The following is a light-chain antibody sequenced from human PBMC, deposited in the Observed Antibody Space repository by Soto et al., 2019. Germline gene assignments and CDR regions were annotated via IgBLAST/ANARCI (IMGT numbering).Light chain of an antibody. V-gene: IGLV2-8*01. CDR1: SSDVGGFIY. J-gene: IGLJ1*01. CDR2: EVS. Sequence: SVLTQPPSASGSPGQSVTISRTGTSSDVGGFIYVSWFQQHPGKAPKLIIYEVSKRPSGVPDRFSGSKSGNTASLTVSGLQSDDEADYYCQSYDSSLSGYVFGTGTKVTVL. CDR3: QSYDSSLSGYV.